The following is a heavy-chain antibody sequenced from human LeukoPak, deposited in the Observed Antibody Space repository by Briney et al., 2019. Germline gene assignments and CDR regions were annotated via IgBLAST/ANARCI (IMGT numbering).Heavy chain of an antibody. CDR3: ARSGIFGVGHYYYGMDV. Sequence: GASVKVSCKASGGTFSSYAISWVRQAPGQGLECMGKIIPIFGIANYAQKFQGRVTITADKSTSTAYMELSSLTSEDTAVYYCARSGIFGVGHYYYGMDVWGQGTTVTVSS. CDR1: GGTFSSYA. J-gene: IGHJ6*02. CDR2: IIPIFGIA. D-gene: IGHD3-3*01. V-gene: IGHV1-69*04.